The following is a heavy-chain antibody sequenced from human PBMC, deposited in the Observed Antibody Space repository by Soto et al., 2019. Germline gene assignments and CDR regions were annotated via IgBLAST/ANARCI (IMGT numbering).Heavy chain of an antibody. V-gene: IGHV4-59*01. CDR2: IYYSGST. J-gene: IGHJ4*02. CDR3: ARVEMAVGLDY. CDR1: GGSISSYY. Sequence: QVQLQESGPGLVKPSETLSLTCTVSGGSISSYYWSWIRQPPGKGLEWIGYIYYSGSTNYNPSLKSRVTISVDTSKNQFSLKLSSVTAADTAVYSCARVEMAVGLDYWGQGTLVTVSS. D-gene: IGHD3-16*01.